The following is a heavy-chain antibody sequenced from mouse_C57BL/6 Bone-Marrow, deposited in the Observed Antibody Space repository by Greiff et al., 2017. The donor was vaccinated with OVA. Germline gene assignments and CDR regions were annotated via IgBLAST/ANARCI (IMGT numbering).Heavy chain of an antibody. D-gene: IGHD3-2*02. Sequence: QVQLQQSGAELVRPGTSVKLSCKASGYDFTNYLIEWVKQRPGQGLEWIGVINPGSGGTNYNEKFKGKATLTADKSSSTAYMQLSSLTSEDSAVYFCAKTAQAPDYFDYWGQGTTLTVSS. J-gene: IGHJ2*01. V-gene: IGHV1-54*01. CDR2: INPGSGGT. CDR1: GYDFTNYL. CDR3: AKTAQAPDYFDY.